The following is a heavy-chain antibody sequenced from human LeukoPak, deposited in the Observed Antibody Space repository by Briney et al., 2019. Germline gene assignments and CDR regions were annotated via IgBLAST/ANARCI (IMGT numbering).Heavy chain of an antibody. D-gene: IGHD1-26*01. Sequence: GGSLRLSCAASGFTFSDYAMTWVRQAPGKGLEWVATISGSGVMTYYADSVKGRFTVSRDNSKNTLYLQMSSLTAADTAVYYCAKDRSIGTYHTFDHWGQGTLVTVSS. CDR2: ISGSGVMT. CDR1: GFTFSDYA. J-gene: IGHJ4*02. V-gene: IGHV3-23*01. CDR3: AKDRSIGTYHTFDH.